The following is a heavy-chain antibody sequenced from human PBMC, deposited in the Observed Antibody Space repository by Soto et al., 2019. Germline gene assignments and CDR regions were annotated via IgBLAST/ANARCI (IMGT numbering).Heavy chain of an antibody. Sequence: SETLSLTCAVYGGSFSGYYWSWIRQPPGKGLEWIGEINHSGSTNYNPSLKSRVTISVDTSKNQFSLKLSSVTAADTAVYYCARGPIYGSGSYYKYFDYWGQGTLVTVSS. CDR2: INHSGST. CDR1: GGSFSGYY. V-gene: IGHV4-34*01. J-gene: IGHJ4*02. CDR3: ARGPIYGSGSYYKYFDY. D-gene: IGHD3-10*01.